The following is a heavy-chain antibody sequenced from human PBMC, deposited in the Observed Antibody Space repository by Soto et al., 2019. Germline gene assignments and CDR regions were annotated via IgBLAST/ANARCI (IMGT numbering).Heavy chain of an antibody. V-gene: IGHV3-33*01. J-gene: IGHJ5*02. CDR3: GRDGALGYTAVVDP. CDR2: IWYDGSNK. D-gene: IGHD5-18*01. Sequence: QVQLVESGGGVVQPGKSLRLSCAASGFTFSTYGMHWVRQAPGKGLEWVAVIWYDGSNKYHGDSLKGRFTISRDNSKKTLYLQMNNLRAEDTAVYYCGRDGALGYTAVVDPWGQGTLVMVSS. CDR1: GFTFSTYG.